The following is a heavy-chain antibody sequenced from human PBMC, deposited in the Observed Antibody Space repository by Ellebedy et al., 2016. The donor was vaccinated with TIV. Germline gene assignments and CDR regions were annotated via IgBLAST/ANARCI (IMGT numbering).Heavy chain of an antibody. D-gene: IGHD3-16*01. J-gene: IGHJ6*03. CDR2: ISHDESNK. V-gene: IGHV3-30*04. CDR3: ARDSRIGGYMDV. CDR1: GFTFNSYA. Sequence: GGSLRLXXAASGFTFNSYAINWVRQAPGKGLEWVALISHDESNKNYEGSVRGRFTISRDNSKNTLYLQVNSLRAEDTAVYYCARDSRIGGYMDVWGKGTTVTVSS.